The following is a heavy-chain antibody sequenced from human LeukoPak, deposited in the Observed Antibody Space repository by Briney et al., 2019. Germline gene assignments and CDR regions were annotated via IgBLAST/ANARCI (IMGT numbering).Heavy chain of an antibody. CDR3: ATYSTRNAREFQS. Sequence: GGSLRLSCAASGFTFSSYGMHWVRQAPGKGLEWVAFIRYDGSNKYYADSVKGRFTISRDNSKNTLYLQMNSLRAEDTAVYYCATYSTRNAREFQSWGQGTLVTVSS. CDR1: GFTFSSYG. D-gene: IGHD4-11*01. CDR2: IRYDGSNK. J-gene: IGHJ1*01. V-gene: IGHV3-30*02.